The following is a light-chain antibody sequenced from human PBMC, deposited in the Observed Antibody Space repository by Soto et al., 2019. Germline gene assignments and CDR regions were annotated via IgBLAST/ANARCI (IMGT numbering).Light chain of an antibody. J-gene: IGLJ2*01. CDR3: HSYDVSLSGPV. V-gene: IGLV1-40*01. CDR2: DNN. Sequence: QSVLTQPPSVSGAPGQRVTISCTGSSSNIGAGYDVHWYQQLPGTAPKVLIYDNNSRPSGVPGRFSGSKSGTSASLAITGLQAEDEADYYCHSYDVSLSGPVFGGGTKLTFL. CDR1: SSNIGAGYD.